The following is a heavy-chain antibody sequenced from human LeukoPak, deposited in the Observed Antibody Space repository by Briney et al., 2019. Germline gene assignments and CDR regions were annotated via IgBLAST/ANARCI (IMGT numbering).Heavy chain of an antibody. CDR3: ARVEDTIARSFDY. V-gene: IGHV3-11*01. Sequence: GGSLRLSCAASGFTFSDYYMTWIRQAPGKGLEWVSHISNSGSPIFYADSVKGRFTISRDNAKNSLYLQMNSLRAEDTAVYYCARVEDTIARSFDYWGQGTLVTVSS. D-gene: IGHD2-15*01. CDR2: ISNSGSPI. J-gene: IGHJ4*02. CDR1: GFTFSDYY.